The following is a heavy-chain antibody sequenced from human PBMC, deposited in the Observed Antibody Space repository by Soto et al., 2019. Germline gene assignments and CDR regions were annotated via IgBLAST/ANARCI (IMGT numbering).Heavy chain of an antibody. V-gene: IGHV1-18*01. J-gene: IGHJ6*04. CDR3: ARDVEREPGINFDYDPHGRDA. CDR1: RYTFATRA. Sequence: VKLTCKECRYTFATRARRWVQQAPQQGLEWMGWISPYNGNTKYAEQFQGEMTMTTDTATSTAYMDLRSLRPDDTAVYDCARDVEREPGINFDYDPHGRDACCTGMTVTVSS. CDR2: ISPYNGNT. D-gene: IGHD4-17*01.